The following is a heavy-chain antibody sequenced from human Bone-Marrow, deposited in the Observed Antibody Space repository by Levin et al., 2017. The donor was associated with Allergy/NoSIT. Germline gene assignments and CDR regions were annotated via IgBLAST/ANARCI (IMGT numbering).Heavy chain of an antibody. D-gene: IGHD2-2*01. J-gene: IGHJ4*02. CDR3: AREVVPAALFLDY. Sequence: RLETLSLTCAVYGGSFSGYYWSWIRQPPGKGLEWIGEINHSGSTNYNPSLKSRVTISVDTSKNQFSLKLSSVTAADTAVYYCAREVVPAALFLDYWGQGTLVTVSS. CDR1: GGSFSGYY. V-gene: IGHV4-34*01. CDR2: INHSGST.